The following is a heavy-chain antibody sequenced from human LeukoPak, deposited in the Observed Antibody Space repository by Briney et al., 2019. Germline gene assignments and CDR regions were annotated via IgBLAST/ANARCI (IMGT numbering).Heavy chain of an antibody. Sequence: SQTLSLTCTVSGGSISSGGYYWSWIRQHPGKGLEWIGYIYYSGSTHYNPSLKRRVTLSVDTSKHQFSLKLSSVTAADTAVYYCASYNYDSSNYWGQGTLVTVSS. V-gene: IGHV4-31*03. CDR2: IYYSGST. CDR1: GGSISSGGYY. J-gene: IGHJ4*02. D-gene: IGHD3-22*01. CDR3: ASYNYDSSNY.